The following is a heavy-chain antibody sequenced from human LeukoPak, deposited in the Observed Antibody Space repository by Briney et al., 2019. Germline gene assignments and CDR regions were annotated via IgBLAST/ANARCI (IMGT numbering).Heavy chain of an antibody. Sequence: PGGALRLCCGAPGFTFSCYRVNSGPRATGWGVGWVSSISSSSSYIDYAESVKGRFTITRDNAKNSLYLQMNSPRAEDTAGYYCASMVRGVIDAFDIWGQGTMVTVSS. CDR2: ISSSSSYI. V-gene: IGHV3-21*01. J-gene: IGHJ3*02. D-gene: IGHD3-10*01. CDR3: ASMVRGVIDAFDI. CDR1: GFTFSCYR.